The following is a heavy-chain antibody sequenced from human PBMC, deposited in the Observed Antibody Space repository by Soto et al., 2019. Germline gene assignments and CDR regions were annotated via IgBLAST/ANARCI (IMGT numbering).Heavy chain of an antibody. CDR3: ARGGSYYYFDY. D-gene: IGHD6-25*01. V-gene: IGHV4-30-4*01. Sequence: QVQLQESGPGLVKPSQTLSLTCTVSGGSISTGDYYWSWIRQPPGKGLEWIGYIYYSGSSYYNPSLNSLVTISVDTSKNQFSLKLSSVTAADTAVYYCARGGSYYYFDYWGQGTLVTVSS. CDR2: IYYSGSS. J-gene: IGHJ4*02. CDR1: GGSISTGDYY.